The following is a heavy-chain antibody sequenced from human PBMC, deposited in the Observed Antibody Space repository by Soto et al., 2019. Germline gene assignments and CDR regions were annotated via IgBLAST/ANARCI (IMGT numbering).Heavy chain of an antibody. J-gene: IGHJ6*02. V-gene: IGHV3-48*02. CDR2: ISSSSSTI. D-gene: IGHD6-6*01. Sequence: EVQLVESGGGLVQPGGSLRLSCAASGFTFSSYSMNWVRQAPGKGLEWVSYISSSSSTIYYADSVKGRFTISRDNAKNSLYLQMNSLREEDTAVYYCARDSPSSSLYYYYYYGMDVWGQGTTVTVSS. CDR3: ARDSPSSSLYYYYYYGMDV. CDR1: GFTFSSYS.